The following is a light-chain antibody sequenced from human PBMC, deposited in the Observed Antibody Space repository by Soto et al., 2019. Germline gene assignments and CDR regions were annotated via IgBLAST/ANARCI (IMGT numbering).Light chain of an antibody. J-gene: IGKJ2*01. Sequence: EIVMTQSPATLSVSPGERATLSCRASQSVSSNLAWYQQKPGQAPRLLIYGASTKATGIPARFSGSGSGTGFPLTLSSLQSEDFAVYFWQEENNWPYTFGQGTKLEIK. CDR3: QEENNWPYT. CDR2: GAS. V-gene: IGKV3-15*01. CDR1: QSVSSN.